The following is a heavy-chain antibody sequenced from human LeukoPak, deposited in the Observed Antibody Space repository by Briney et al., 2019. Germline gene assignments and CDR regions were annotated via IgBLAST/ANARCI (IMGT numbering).Heavy chain of an antibody. CDR1: GFTFSSYG. Sequence: PGGSLRLSCAASGFTFSSYGMHWVRQAPGKGLEGVAVISYDGSNKYYADSVKGRFTISRDNSKNTLYLQMNSLRAEDTAVYYCARDGTGGLFDYWGQGTLVTVSS. V-gene: IGHV3-30*03. CDR2: ISYDGSNK. J-gene: IGHJ4*02. CDR3: ARDGTGGLFDY. D-gene: IGHD1-1*01.